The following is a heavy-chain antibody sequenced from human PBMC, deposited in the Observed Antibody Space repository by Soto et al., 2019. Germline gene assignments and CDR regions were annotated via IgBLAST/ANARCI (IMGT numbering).Heavy chain of an antibody. CDR2: IYYSGST. J-gene: IGHJ4*02. CDR1: GGSISSGDYY. V-gene: IGHV4-30-4*01. Sequence: QVQLQESGPGLVKPSQTLSLTCTVSGGSISSGDYYWSWIRQPPGKGLEWIGYIYYSGSTYYNPSLKSRVTISVDTSKNQFSLKLSSVTAADTAVYYCAMGAGYYGSGSYFDYWGQGTLVTVSS. D-gene: IGHD3-10*01. CDR3: AMGAGYYGSGSYFDY.